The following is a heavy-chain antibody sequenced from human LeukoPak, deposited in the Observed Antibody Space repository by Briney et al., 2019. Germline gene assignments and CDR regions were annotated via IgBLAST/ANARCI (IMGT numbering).Heavy chain of an antibody. J-gene: IGHJ4*02. CDR1: GYSFTSYW. V-gene: IGHV5-51*01. D-gene: IGHD1-26*01. CDR2: IYPGDSEP. Sequence: GESLKISCKRSGYSFTSYWIGWVRQLPGKGLEWIRIIYPGDSEPRYSPSFQGHVTISADKSISTAYLKWSSLKASDTAMYYCARRRDLYSGSYYPFDYWGQGTLVTVSS. CDR3: ARRRDLYSGSYYPFDY.